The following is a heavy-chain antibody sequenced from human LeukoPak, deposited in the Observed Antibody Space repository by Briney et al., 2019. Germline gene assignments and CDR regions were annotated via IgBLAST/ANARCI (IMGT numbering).Heavy chain of an antibody. Sequence: GGSLRLSCAASGFTFSNYAMYWVRQAPGKGLEWVSGLSGTGDITYYTDSVKGRFTISRDDSKNTLYLEINNLRAEDTALYYCAKRGNAISFFDPWGQGTLVTVSS. CDR3: AKRGNAISFFDP. CDR2: LSGTGDIT. CDR1: GFTFSNYA. J-gene: IGHJ5*02. D-gene: IGHD2/OR15-2a*01. V-gene: IGHV3-23*01.